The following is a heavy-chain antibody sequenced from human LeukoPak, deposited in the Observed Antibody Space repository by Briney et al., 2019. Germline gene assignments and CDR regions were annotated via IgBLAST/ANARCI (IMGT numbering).Heavy chain of an antibody. CDR2: ISSSSSYI. D-gene: IGHD2-2*01. J-gene: IGHJ4*02. CDR1: GFTFSDYY. Sequence: PGGSLRLSCAASGFTFSDYYMSWIRQAPGKGLEWVSYISSSSSYIYYADSVKGRFTISRDNAKNSLYLQMNSLRAEDTAVYYCARDGLVVPAEFDYWGQGTLVTVSS. V-gene: IGHV3-11*06. CDR3: ARDGLVVPAEFDY.